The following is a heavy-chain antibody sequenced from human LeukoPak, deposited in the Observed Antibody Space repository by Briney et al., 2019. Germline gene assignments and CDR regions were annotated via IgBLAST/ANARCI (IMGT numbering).Heavy chain of an antibody. D-gene: IGHD3-10*01. Sequence: SVKVSCKASGYTFSDYGITWVRQAPGQGLEWMGWISPYNGNTNSAEKFQGRVSMTTDTSTKTAYMELRSLRSDDTAVYFCARGRYYGSGSYYISWGQGTLVTVSS. CDR3: ARGRYYGSGSYYIS. CDR2: ISPYNGNT. CDR1: GYTFSDYG. J-gene: IGHJ4*02. V-gene: IGHV1-18*04.